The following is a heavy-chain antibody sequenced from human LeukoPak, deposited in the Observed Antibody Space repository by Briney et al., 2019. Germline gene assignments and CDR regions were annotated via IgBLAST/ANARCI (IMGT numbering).Heavy chain of an antibody. Sequence: GGSLRLSGAASGFTFSSYAMSWVRQAPGKGLEWVSAISGSGGSTYYADSVKGRFTISRDNSKNTLYLQMNSLRAEDTAVYYCAKDTYYYGSGSYRTFDYWGQGTLVTVSS. V-gene: IGHV3-23*01. CDR2: ISGSGGST. CDR3: AKDTYYYGSGSYRTFDY. CDR1: GFTFSSYA. J-gene: IGHJ4*02. D-gene: IGHD3-10*01.